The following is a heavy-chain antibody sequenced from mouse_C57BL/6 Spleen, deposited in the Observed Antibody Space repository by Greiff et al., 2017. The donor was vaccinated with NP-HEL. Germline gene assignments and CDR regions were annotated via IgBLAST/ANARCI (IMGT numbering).Heavy chain of an antibody. J-gene: IGHJ3*01. CDR1: GYAFSSYW. CDR2: IYPGDGDT. Sequence: QVQLKQSGAELVKPGASVKISCKASGYAFSSYWMNWVKQRPGKGLEWIGQIYPGDGDTNYNGKFKGKATLTADKSSSTAYMQLSSLTSEDSAVYFCARGGDYGSSSAYWGQGTLVTVSA. V-gene: IGHV1-80*01. CDR3: ARGGDYGSSSAY. D-gene: IGHD1-1*01.